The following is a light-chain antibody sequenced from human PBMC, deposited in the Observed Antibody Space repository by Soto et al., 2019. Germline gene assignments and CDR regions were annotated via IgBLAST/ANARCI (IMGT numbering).Light chain of an antibody. Sequence: QAVVTQEPSLTVSPGGTVTLTCAYSTGAVTRGYYPHRFQQKPEQAPRALIYSTYNKRSWTPARFSGSLLGGKAALTLSGVQPEDEAGYYCLFFYDDAWVFGGGTMLTVL. CDR1: TGAVTRGYY. CDR3: LFFYDDAWV. CDR2: STY. V-gene: IGLV7-43*01. J-gene: IGLJ3*02.